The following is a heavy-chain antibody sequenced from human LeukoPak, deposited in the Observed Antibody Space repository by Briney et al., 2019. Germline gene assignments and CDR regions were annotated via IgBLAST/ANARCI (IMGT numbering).Heavy chain of an antibody. J-gene: IGHJ5*02. CDR2: ISWNSGSI. D-gene: IGHD3-10*01. Sequence: GRSLRLSCAASGFTFDDYAMHWVRQAPGKGLEWVSGISWNSGSIGYADSVKGRFTISRDNAKNSLYLQMNSLRAEDTALYYCAKSLLISAQPGWFDPWGQGTLVTVSS. CDR1: GFTFDDYA. CDR3: AKSLLISAQPGWFDP. V-gene: IGHV3-9*01.